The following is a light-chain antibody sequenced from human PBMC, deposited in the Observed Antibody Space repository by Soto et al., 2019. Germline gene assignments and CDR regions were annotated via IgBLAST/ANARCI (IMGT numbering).Light chain of an antibody. J-gene: IGKJ5*01. V-gene: IGKV3D-15*01. CDR3: QQHNQWPIT. CDR2: YIS. CDR1: QSAGNF. Sequence: EIVMTQSPDTLYVSPGEGATLSCRASQSAGNFLAWYQQKPGQAPRLLIYYISTRATGIPARFSGSGSGTEFTLTINSLQSEDSAVYYCQQHNQWPITFGQGTRLEIK.